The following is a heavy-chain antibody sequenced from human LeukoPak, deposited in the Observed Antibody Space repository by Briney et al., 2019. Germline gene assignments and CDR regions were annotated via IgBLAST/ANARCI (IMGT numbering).Heavy chain of an antibody. CDR1: GFSFNEYW. CDR2: INSDGSTT. D-gene: IGHD3-10*01. V-gene: IGHV3-74*03. J-gene: IGHJ4*02. Sequence: GGSLRLSCAASGFSFNEYWMHWVRLVPGKGLVWVSLINSDGSTTTYADSVKGRFTISRDNSKNTVFLQMSSLRAEDTALYYCARKSGSGNFPLDYWGQGTLVTVSS. CDR3: ARKSGSGNFPLDY.